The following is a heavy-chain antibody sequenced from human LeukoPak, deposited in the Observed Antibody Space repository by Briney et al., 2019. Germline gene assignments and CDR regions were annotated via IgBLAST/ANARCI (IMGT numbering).Heavy chain of an antibody. J-gene: IGHJ3*02. CDR2: ISSSSSTI. D-gene: IGHD2-2*03. V-gene: IGHV3-48*01. Sequence: GGSLRLSCAASGFTFSSYSMNWVRQAPGKGLEWVSYISSSSSTIYYADSVKGRFTISRDNAKNSLYLQMNSLRAEDTAVYYCARVGLLDIVVVPAAGDAFDIWGQGTMVTVSS. CDR3: ARVGLLDIVVVPAAGDAFDI. CDR1: GFTFSSYS.